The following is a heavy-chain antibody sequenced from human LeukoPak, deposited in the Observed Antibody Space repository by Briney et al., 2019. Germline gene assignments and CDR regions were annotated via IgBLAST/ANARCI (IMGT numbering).Heavy chain of an antibody. J-gene: IGHJ4*02. Sequence: SETLSLTCTVSGGSISSYYWSWIRQPPGKRLEWIGYIYYTGSTNYNPSLKSRVTISLDKSKTQFSLKLSSVTAADTAVYYCARGDWNYPYYFDYWGQGTLVTVSS. D-gene: IGHD1-7*01. CDR3: ARGDWNYPYYFDY. CDR2: IYYTGST. CDR1: GGSISSYY. V-gene: IGHV4-59*01.